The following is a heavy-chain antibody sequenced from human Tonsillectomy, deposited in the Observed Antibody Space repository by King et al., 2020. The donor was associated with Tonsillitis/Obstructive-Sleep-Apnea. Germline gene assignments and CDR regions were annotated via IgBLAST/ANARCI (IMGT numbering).Heavy chain of an antibody. V-gene: IGHV3-33*01. D-gene: IGHD7-27*01. J-gene: IGHJ5*02. CDR3: ARALTGDLWYRLDP. CDR1: GFTFSRYG. CDR2: IWYDGSNK. Sequence: VQLVESGGGVVQPGRSLRLSCAASGFTFSRYGMHWVRQAPGKGLEWVAVIWYDGSNKYYADSGKGRFTISRDNSKKTLYLQMNSLRAEDTALYYCARALTGDLWYRLDPWGQGTLVTVSS.